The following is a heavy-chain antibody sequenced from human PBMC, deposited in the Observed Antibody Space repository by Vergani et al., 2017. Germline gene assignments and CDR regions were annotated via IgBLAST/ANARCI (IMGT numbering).Heavy chain of an antibody. D-gene: IGHD2-15*01. Sequence: QLQLQESGPGLVKPSETLSLTCTVSGGSISSSSYYWGWIRQPPGKGLEWIGSIYYSGSTYYNPSLKGRVTISVDTSKNQFSLKLSSVTAADTAVYYCARHGIVVVVAAREYGMDVWGQGTTVTVSS. CDR1: GGSISSSSYY. CDR3: ARHGIVVVVAAREYGMDV. CDR2: IYYSGST. J-gene: IGHJ6*02. V-gene: IGHV4-39*01.